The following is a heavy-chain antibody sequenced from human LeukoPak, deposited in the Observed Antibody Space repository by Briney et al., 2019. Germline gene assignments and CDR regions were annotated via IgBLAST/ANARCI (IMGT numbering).Heavy chain of an antibody. CDR2: INPSGGST. CDR3: ARDLESSGWYEVSDNWFDP. J-gene: IGHJ5*02. Sequence: GASVKVSCKASGYTFTGYYMHWVRQAPGQGLEWMGIINPSGGSTSYAQKFQGRVTMTRDMSASTVYMELSSLRSEDTAVYYCARDLESSGWYEVSDNWFDPWGQGTLVTVSS. CDR1: GYTFTGYY. V-gene: IGHV1-46*01. D-gene: IGHD6-19*01.